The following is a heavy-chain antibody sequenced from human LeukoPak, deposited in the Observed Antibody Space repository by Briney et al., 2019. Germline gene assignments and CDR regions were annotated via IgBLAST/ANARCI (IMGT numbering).Heavy chain of an antibody. D-gene: IGHD2-15*01. CDR2: ISAYNGNT. Sequence: ASVKVSCKASGYTFTSYGISWVRQAPGQGLEWMGWISAYNGNTNYAQKLQGRVTMTTDTSTSTAYMELRSLRSDDTAVYHCARWGYCSGGSCYVGFDYWGQGTLVTVSS. J-gene: IGHJ4*02. V-gene: IGHV1-18*01. CDR3: ARWGYCSGGSCYVGFDY. CDR1: GYTFTSYG.